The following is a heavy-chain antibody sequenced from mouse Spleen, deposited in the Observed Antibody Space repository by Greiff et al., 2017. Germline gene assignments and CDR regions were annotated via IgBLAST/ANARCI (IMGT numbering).Heavy chain of an antibody. CDR2: ISSGGGST. CDR1: GFTFSSYY. CDR3: ARERIYYGNYGGYFDV. V-gene: IGHV5-9*01. J-gene: IGHJ1*01. Sequence: EVMLVESGGGLVKLGGSLKLSCAASGFTFSSYYMSWVRQTPEKRLEWVATISSGGGSTYYPDSVKGRFTISRDNAKNTLYLQMSSLNSEDTAVYYCARERIYYGNYGGYFDVWGAGTTVTVSS. D-gene: IGHD2-1*01.